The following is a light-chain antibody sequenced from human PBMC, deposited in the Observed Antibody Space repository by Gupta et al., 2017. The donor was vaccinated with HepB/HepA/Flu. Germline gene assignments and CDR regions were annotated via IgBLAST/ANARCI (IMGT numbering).Light chain of an antibody. CDR3: QQYYSDPTT. CDR2: KAS. Sequence: DIRMTQSPPTLSASVGDRVTITCRASQSISSWLAWYQQKPGKAPKVLIYKASSLETGVPSRFSGSGSGTEFTLTISSLQPDDFATYFCQQYYSDPTTFCLGTKVDLK. V-gene: IGKV1-5*03. J-gene: IGKJ1*01. CDR1: QSISSW.